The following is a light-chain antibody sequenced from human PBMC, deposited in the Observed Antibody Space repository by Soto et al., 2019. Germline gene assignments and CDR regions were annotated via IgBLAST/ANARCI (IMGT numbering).Light chain of an antibody. J-gene: IGLJ2*01. CDR1: RSNIGAGYD. CDR3: QSYDSSLSGSKV. V-gene: IGLV1-40*01. Sequence: QSVLTQPPSVSGAPGQRVTISCTGSRSNIGAGYDVHWYQQLPGTAPKLLIFGNRNRPSGVPDRFSGSKSGTSASLAITGLQAEDEADYYCQSYDSSLSGSKVFGGGTKLTVL. CDR2: GNR.